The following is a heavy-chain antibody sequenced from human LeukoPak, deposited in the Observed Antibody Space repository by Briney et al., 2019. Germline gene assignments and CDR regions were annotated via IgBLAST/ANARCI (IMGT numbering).Heavy chain of an antibody. CDR2: ISSSSSYI. V-gene: IGHV3-21*01. CDR1: GFTFSSYS. D-gene: IGHD6-19*01. CDR3: ARDKQWLLLDY. Sequence: GGSLRLSCAASGFTFSSYSMNWVRQAPGQGLEWVSSISSSSSYIYYADSVKGRFTISRDNAKNSLYLQMNSLRAEDTAVYYCARDKQWLLLDYWGQGTLVTVSS. J-gene: IGHJ4*02.